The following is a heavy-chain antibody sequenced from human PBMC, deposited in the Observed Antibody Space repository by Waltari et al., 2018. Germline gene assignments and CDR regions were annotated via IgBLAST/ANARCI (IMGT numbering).Heavy chain of an antibody. CDR3: ARHWKKSGYRFDP. D-gene: IGHD5-12*01. Sequence: QLQLQESGPGPVKPSDTLSLTCTVSGGSISSSRSYWGWIRQSPGKGREWIGSIYYSGRTYYNPTLKSRVTISGDTSKNQFSLKLSSVTAADTAVYYCARHWKKSGYRFDPWGQGTLVTVSS. V-gene: IGHV4-39*01. J-gene: IGHJ5*02. CDR1: GGSISSSRSY. CDR2: IYYSGRT.